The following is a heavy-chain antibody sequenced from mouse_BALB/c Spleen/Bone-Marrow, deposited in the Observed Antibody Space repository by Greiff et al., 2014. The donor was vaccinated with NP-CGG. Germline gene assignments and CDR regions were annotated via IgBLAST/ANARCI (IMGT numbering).Heavy chain of an antibody. CDR3: ANYYYGSHFDY. CDR1: GFNIKDTY. J-gene: IGHJ2*01. CDR2: IDPANGNT. V-gene: IGHV14-3*02. Sequence: VQLKESGAALVKPGASVKLSCTASGFNIKDTYMHWVKQRPEQGLEWIGRIDPANGNTRYDPKFQGKATITADTSSNTAYLQLSSLTSEDTAVYYCANYYYGSHFDYWGQSTTLTVSS. D-gene: IGHD1-1*01.